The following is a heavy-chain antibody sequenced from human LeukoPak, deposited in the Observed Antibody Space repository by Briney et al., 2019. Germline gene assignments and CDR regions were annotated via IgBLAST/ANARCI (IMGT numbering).Heavy chain of an antibody. CDR1: GGSISSYY. V-gene: IGHV4-4*07. CDR3: ARVTGPTNYDSSGYYPRWFDP. CDR2: IYTSGST. Sequence: SETLSLTCTVSGGSISSYYWSWIRQPAGKGLEWIGRIYTSGSTNYNPSLKSRVTMSVDTSKNQSSLKLSSVTAADTAVYYCARVTGPTNYDSSGYYPRWFDPWGQGTLVTVSS. D-gene: IGHD3-22*01. J-gene: IGHJ5*02.